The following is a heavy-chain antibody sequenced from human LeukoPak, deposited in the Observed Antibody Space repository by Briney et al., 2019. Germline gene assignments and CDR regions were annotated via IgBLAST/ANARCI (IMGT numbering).Heavy chain of an antibody. CDR1: GFTFSSYS. V-gene: IGHV3-21*01. J-gene: IGHJ4*02. CDR2: ISSSSSYL. Sequence: GGSLRLSCAASGFTFSSYSMNWVRQAPGKGLEWVSSISSSSSYLYYADSVKGRFTISRDNAKNSLYLQMNSLRAEDTAVYYCARRYFDYWGQGTLVTVSS. CDR3: ARRYFDY.